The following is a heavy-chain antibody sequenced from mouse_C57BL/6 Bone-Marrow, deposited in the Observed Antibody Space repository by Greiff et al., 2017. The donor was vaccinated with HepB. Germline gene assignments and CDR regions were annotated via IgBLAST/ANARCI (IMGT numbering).Heavy chain of an antibody. Sequence: VKLQQSGAELARPGASVKLSCKASGYTFTSYGISWVKQRTGQGLEWIGEIYPRSGNTYYNEKFKGKATLTADKSSSTAYMELRSLTSEDSAFYFCARGRNGSPFDYWGQGTTLTVSS. J-gene: IGHJ2*01. CDR1: GYTFTSYG. V-gene: IGHV1-81*01. CDR3: ARGRNGSPFDY. D-gene: IGHD1-1*01. CDR2: IYPRSGNT.